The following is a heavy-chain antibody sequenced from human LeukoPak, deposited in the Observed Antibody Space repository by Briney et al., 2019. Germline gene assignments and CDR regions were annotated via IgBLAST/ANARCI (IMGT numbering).Heavy chain of an antibody. D-gene: IGHD3-10*01. CDR2: IYSGGST. CDR3: ASTVSGFGELNY. V-gene: IGHV3-66*02. Sequence: GGSLRLSCAASGFTVSSNYMTWVRQAPGKGLEWVSVIYSGGSTYYADSVKGRFTISRDNSKNTLYLQMNSLRAGDTAVYYCASTVSGFGELNYWGQGTLVTVSS. J-gene: IGHJ4*02. CDR1: GFTVSSNY.